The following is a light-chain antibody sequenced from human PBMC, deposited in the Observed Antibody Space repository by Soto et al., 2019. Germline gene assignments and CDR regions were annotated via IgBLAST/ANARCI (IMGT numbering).Light chain of an antibody. CDR2: TDY. V-gene: IGLV1-44*01. CDR1: NSNIGTYT. J-gene: IGLJ3*02. CDR3: ASWDDSLSGGV. Sequence: QAVVTQPPSASGTPGQRVIISCSGSNSNIGTYTVNWYQQLPGTAPKLLIYTDYQRPSGVPDRFSGSRSGTSASLAISGLQSEDEADYYCASWDDSLSGGVFGGGTKLTV.